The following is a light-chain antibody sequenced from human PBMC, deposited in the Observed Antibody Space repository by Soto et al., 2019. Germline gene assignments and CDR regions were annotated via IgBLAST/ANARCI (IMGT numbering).Light chain of an antibody. CDR2: AVS. J-gene: IGKJ5*01. CDR3: LQHNAFPLT. Sequence: DIQMAQSPSFMSPSLADIVTITWRASQDMREDLGWFQQKPGEAPKRLIYAVSNLQSGVPSRFSGSGSGTEFTLTISSLQPEDFATYYCLQHNAFPLTFGQGTRLEIK. CDR1: QDMRED. V-gene: IGKV1-17*01.